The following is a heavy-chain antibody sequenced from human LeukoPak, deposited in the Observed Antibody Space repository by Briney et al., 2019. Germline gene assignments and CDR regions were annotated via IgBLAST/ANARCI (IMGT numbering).Heavy chain of an antibody. CDR3: ARSRGYSGYDAFDY. Sequence: NSSETLSLTCAVSGGSISSGGYSWSWIRQPPGKSLEWIGYIYHSGSTYHNPSLKSRVTISVDRSKNQFSLKLSSVTAADTAVYYCARSRGYSGYDAFDYWGQGTLVTVSS. V-gene: IGHV4-30-2*01. CDR1: GGSISSGGYS. D-gene: IGHD5-12*01. J-gene: IGHJ4*02. CDR2: IYHSGST.